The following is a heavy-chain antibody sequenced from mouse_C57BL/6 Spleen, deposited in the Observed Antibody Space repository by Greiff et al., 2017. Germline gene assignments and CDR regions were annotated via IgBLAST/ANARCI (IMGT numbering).Heavy chain of an antibody. V-gene: IGHV1-59*01. CDR3: ASSYGSSPVDY. CDR1: GYTFTSYW. D-gene: IGHD1-1*01. CDR2: IDPSDSST. J-gene: IGHJ2*01. Sequence: QVQLQQPGAELVRPGTSVQLSCKASGYTFTSYWMHWVKQRPGQGLEWIGVIDPSDSSTNYNQKFKGKATLTIDTSSGTAYRQLSILTSEDAAVYYCASSYGSSPVDYWGQGTTLTVSS.